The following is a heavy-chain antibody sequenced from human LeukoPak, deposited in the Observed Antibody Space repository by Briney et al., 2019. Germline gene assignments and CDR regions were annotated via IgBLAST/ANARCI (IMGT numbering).Heavy chain of an antibody. V-gene: IGHV5-51*01. Sequence: GESLKISFKGSGYSFTSYWIGWVRQMPGKGLEWMGIIYPCYSYTRYSPSFQAQVTLSADKSISTAFLQWRRLKALDTAMYYCARRGRAVTDIDYWGPGNLVTVSS. CDR2: IYPCYSYT. J-gene: IGHJ4*02. D-gene: IGHD4-11*01. CDR3: ARRGRAVTDIDY. CDR1: GYSFTSYW.